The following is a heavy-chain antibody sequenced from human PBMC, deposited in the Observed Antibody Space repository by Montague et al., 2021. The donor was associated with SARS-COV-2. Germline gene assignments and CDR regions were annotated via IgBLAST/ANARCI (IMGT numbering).Heavy chain of an antibody. CDR3: ARDLGLVPAMVYYYYYGMDV. J-gene: IGHJ6*02. CDR2: ISTSSSTI. Sequence: LRLSCAASGFTFSSYSMNGVRQAPGKGLEWVSYISTSSSTIYYADSVKGRFTISRDNAKNSLYLQMNSLRDEDTAVYYCARDLGLVPAMVYYYYYGMDVWGQGTTVTVSS. CDR1: GFTFSSYS. D-gene: IGHD5-18*01. V-gene: IGHV3-48*02.